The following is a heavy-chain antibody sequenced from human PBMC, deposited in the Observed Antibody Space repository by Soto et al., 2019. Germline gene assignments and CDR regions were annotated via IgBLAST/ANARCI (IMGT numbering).Heavy chain of an antibody. D-gene: IGHD2-2*01. J-gene: IGHJ6*02. Sequence: SETLSLTCIVSGESISGTIYYWGWIRQPPGKGLEWIGSIYYSESTYYNPSLEGRVTISVDTSKNQFSLKVSSVTVADTAVYYCARLGGYCSSTSCYGFYGMDVWGQGTTVTVSS. CDR3: ARLGGYCSSTSCYGFYGMDV. V-gene: IGHV4-39*01. CDR2: IYYSEST. CDR1: GESISGTIYY.